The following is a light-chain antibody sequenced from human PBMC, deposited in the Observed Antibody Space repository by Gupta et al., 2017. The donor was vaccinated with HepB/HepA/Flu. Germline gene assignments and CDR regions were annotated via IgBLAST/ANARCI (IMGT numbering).Light chain of an antibody. V-gene: IGLV1-47*01. CDR1: SSNIGSDY. CDR2: RNN. J-gene: IGLJ1*01. Sequence: QSVLTQLPSASGTPGQRVTISCSGSSSNIGSDYVAWYQQVPGTAPKLLIHRNNERPSGVPDRFSGSKSGSSASLAISGLRSEDEADYYCVVWDARLSGYVFGTGTKVAVL. CDR3: VVWDARLSGYV.